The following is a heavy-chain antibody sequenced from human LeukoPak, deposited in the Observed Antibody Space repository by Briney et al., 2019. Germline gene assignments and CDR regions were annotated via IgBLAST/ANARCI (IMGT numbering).Heavy chain of an antibody. D-gene: IGHD6-19*01. CDR1: GYTVTRYD. Sequence: ASVRVSYKAAGYTVTRYDMHWVGQAPGQGLGWRGWINPISVGTDYAHKFHGRVTMTRDTSSSTAYMELRRLRSDDTAVYYCAGVIFSVAGPHHFDYWGQGNLVTVSS. J-gene: IGHJ4*02. CDR3: AGVIFSVAGPHHFDY. CDR2: INPISVGT. V-gene: IGHV1-2*07.